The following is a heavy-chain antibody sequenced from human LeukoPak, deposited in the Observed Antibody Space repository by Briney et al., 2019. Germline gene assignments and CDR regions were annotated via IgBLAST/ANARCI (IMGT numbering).Heavy chain of an antibody. CDR2: INQDGSGK. V-gene: IGHV3-7*01. CDR3: ARWNVAFDI. J-gene: IGHJ3*02. D-gene: IGHD1-1*01. Sequence: GGSLRLSCAASGFTFSVFYLGWLRQAPGKGLEYVANINQDGSGKSYVDSVRGRFTISRDNAKNSLFLQMNSLGAEDTVIHFCARWNVAFDIWGRGTVVTVSS. CDR1: GFTFSVFY.